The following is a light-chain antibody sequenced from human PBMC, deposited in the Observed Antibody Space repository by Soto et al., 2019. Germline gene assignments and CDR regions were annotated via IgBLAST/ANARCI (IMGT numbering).Light chain of an antibody. CDR2: GVF. J-gene: IGKJ2*01. V-gene: IGKV3-20*01. Sequence: ETVLTQSPGTVSLSPGERATLSCTTSQSVRSNYLAWYQQTPAQAPRMLIHGVFSRATGIPDRFSGSGSGTDFTLTISGLEPEDSAGYYCQYYEGSPRTFGQGTKLEI. CDR3: QYYEGSPRT. CDR1: QSVRSNY.